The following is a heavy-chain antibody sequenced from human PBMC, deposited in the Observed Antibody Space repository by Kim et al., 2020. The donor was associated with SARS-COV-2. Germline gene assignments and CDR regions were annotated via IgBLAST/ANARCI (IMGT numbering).Heavy chain of an antibody. V-gene: IGHV3-13*05. Sequence: GDPCYPGSVKGRFTISRENAKNSLYLQMNSLRAGDTAVYYCARASVGFDYWGQGTLVTVSS. CDR3: ARASVGFDY. J-gene: IGHJ4*02. CDR2: GDP.